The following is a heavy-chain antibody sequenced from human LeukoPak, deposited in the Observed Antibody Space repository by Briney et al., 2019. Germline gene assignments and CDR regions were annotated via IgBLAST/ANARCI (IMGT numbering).Heavy chain of an antibody. CDR3: AKGGGRTGGAFDI. D-gene: IGHD1-14*01. J-gene: IGHJ3*02. V-gene: IGHV3-23*01. CDR1: GFTFSSHG. CDR2: LSSYGGSI. Sequence: SGGSLRLSCAAPGFTFSSHGTSWVRQAPGKGLEWVSFLSSYGGSIYYADSVKGRFTISRDNSKNTLYLQMNSLRAEDTAIYYCAKGGGRTGGAFDIWGQGTMVTVSS.